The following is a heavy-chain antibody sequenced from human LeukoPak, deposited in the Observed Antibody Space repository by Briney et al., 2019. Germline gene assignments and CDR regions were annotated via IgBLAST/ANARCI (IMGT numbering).Heavy chain of an antibody. CDR2: ISSSSSYI. V-gene: IGHV3-21*01. CDR1: GFTFSSYA. D-gene: IGHD3-22*01. CDR3: ARDGGSSGLDRYAFDI. J-gene: IGHJ3*02. Sequence: GRSLRLSCAASGFTFSSYAMHWVRQAPGKGLEWVSSISSSSSYIYYADSVKGRFTISRDNAKNSLYLQMNSLRAEDTAVYYCARDGGSSGLDRYAFDIWGQGTMVTVSS.